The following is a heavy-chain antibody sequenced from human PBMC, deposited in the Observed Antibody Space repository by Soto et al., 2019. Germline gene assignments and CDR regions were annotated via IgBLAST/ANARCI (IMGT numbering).Heavy chain of an antibody. J-gene: IGHJ4*02. V-gene: IGHV3-15*01. CDR2: IKSKTDGGTT. CDR1: GFTFSSYA. CDR3: TTAPPGPKYAKADY. Sequence: XVSLRLSCAASGFTFSSYAMSWVRQAPGKGLEWVGRIKSKTDGGTTDYAAPVKGRFTISRDDSKNTLYLQMNSLKTEDTAVYYCTTAPPGPKYAKADYWGQGTLVTVSS. D-gene: IGHD2-2*01.